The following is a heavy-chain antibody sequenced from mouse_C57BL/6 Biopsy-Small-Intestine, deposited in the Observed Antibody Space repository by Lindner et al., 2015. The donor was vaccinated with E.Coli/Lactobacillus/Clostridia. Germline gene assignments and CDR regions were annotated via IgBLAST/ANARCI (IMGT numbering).Heavy chain of an antibody. CDR2: ISAYSGDT. D-gene: IGHD1-1*02. CDR1: GYTFTSYG. Sequence: SVKVSCKASGYTFTSYGINWVRQAPGQGLEWMGWISAYSGDTNYAQKLQGRATMTTDTSTSTAYMELRSLISDDTAVYYCARGLLRPMESTYCSGGGCXFPASTDYWGQGTLVTVSS. CDR3: ARGLLRPMESTYCSGGGCXFPASTDY. V-gene: IGHV1-7*01. J-gene: IGHJ4*01.